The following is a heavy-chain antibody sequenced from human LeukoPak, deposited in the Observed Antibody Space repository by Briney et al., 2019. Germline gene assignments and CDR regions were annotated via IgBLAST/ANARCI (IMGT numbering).Heavy chain of an antibody. Sequence: SETLSLTCTVSGDSISSGGYYWSWIRQPPGKGLEWIGYIYHSGSTYYNPSLKSRVTISVDRSKNQFSLKLSSVTAADTAVYYCARTRVPGSYSPKGPFDYWGQGTLVTVSS. CDR3: ARTRVPGSYSPKGPFDY. J-gene: IGHJ4*02. CDR1: GDSISSGGYY. CDR2: IYHSGST. V-gene: IGHV4-30-2*01. D-gene: IGHD1-26*01.